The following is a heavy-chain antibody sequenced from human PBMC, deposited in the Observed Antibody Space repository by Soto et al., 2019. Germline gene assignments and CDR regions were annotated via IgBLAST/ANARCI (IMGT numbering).Heavy chain of an antibody. V-gene: IGHV4-31*03. CDR1: GGSISSGGYY. CDR2: IYYSGST. CDR3: ARSGYYYGSGSYYSDLDY. J-gene: IGHJ4*02. Sequence: SETLSLTCTVSGGSISSGGYYWSWIRQHPGKGLEWIGYIYYSGSTYYNPSLKSRVTISVDTSKNQFSLKLSSVTAADTAVYYCARSGYYYGSGSYYSDLDYWGQGTLVTVSS. D-gene: IGHD3-10*01.